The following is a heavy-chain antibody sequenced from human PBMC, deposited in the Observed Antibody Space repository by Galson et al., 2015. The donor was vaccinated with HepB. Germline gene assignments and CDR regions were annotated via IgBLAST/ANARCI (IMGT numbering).Heavy chain of an antibody. D-gene: IGHD6-13*01. J-gene: IGHJ5*02. CDR2: IATDGSEK. Sequence: SLRLSCAASGFTLSDYWMSWVRQAPGKGLEWVANIATDGSEKYYVDSVKGRFTISRDNAKNSLFLYMDSLRPEDTAVYICARDREAAGGGDWFDTWGQGTLVTVSS. CDR3: ARDREAAGGGDWFDT. V-gene: IGHV3-7*01. CDR1: GFTLSDYW.